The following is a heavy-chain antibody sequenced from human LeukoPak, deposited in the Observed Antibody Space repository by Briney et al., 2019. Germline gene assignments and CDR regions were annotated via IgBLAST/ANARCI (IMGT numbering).Heavy chain of an antibody. CDR3: AKDYGSGSYYKSGDFDY. CDR1: GFTFSSYW. CDR2: IKQDGSEK. J-gene: IGHJ4*02. V-gene: IGHV3-7*01. D-gene: IGHD3-10*01. Sequence: GGSLRLSCAASGFTFSSYWMSWVRQAPGKGLEWVANIKQDGSEKYYVDSVKGRFTISRDNAKNSLYLQMNSLRAEDTAVYYCAKDYGSGSYYKSGDFDYWGQGTLVTVSS.